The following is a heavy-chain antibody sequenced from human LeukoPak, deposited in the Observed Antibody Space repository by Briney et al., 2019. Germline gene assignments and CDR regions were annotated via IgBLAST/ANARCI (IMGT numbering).Heavy chain of an antibody. CDR1: GFTFSTYA. CDR2: ISLDGINN. J-gene: IGHJ4*02. Sequence: GRSLRLSCAASGFTFSTYAIHWVRQAPGKGLEWVAVISLDGINNYYADSVKGRFTISRDNSKNTLYLQMNSLRVDDTAVYYCVNRAAGIDYWGQGTLVTVSS. CDR3: VNRAAGIDY. V-gene: IGHV3-30-3*01. D-gene: IGHD6-13*01.